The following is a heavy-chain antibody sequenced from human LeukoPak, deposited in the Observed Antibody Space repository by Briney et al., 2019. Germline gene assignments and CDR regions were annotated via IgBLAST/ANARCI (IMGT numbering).Heavy chain of an antibody. CDR3: SRDRHCIGSTCYGL. Sequence: PGGSLRLSCAASGFTFNNYGMHWVRQAPGKGLEWVAFIRYDRSNQYYADSVKGRFTISRDNSKNTLYLQMNSLRAEDTAVYYCSRDRHCIGSTCYGLWGQGTRVTVSS. D-gene: IGHD2-2*01. CDR2: IRYDRSNQ. CDR1: GFTFNNYG. V-gene: IGHV3-30*02. J-gene: IGHJ4*02.